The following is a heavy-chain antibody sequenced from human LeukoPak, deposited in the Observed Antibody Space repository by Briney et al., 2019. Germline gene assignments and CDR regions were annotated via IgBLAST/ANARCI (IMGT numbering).Heavy chain of an antibody. D-gene: IGHD6-6*01. V-gene: IGHV4-61*02. Sequence: SETLSLTCTVSGGSISSGSYYWSWIRQPAGKGLEWIGRIYTSGSTNYNPSLKSRVTISVDTSKNQFSLKLSSVTAADTAVYYCARDVGYSSSSPFFDIWGQGTMVTVSS. CDR2: IYTSGST. CDR1: GGSISSGSYY. J-gene: IGHJ3*02. CDR3: ARDVGYSSSSPFFDI.